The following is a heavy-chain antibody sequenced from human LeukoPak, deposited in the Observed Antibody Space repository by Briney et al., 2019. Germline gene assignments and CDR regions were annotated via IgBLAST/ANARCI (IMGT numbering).Heavy chain of an antibody. V-gene: IGHV4-39*01. CDR2: TYYSGNT. CDR1: GDSISTYNYF. J-gene: IGHJ4*02. D-gene: IGHD3-22*01. Sequence: NPSETLSLTCTVSGDSISTYNYFWGWIRQPPGKGLEWIGSTYYSGNTYYSPSLKSRATISADTSKNQFSLKVTSVTAADTAVYYCARASGGYYWDFDYWGQGTLVTVSS. CDR3: ARASGGYYWDFDY.